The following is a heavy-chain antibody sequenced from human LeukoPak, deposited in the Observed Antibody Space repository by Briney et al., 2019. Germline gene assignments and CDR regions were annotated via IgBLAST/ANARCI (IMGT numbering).Heavy chain of an antibody. V-gene: IGHV3-7*01. CDR1: GFTFSSYS. CDR3: ARVPDIVAFFDY. J-gene: IGHJ4*02. Sequence: GGSLRLSCAASGFTFSSYSMNWVRQAPGKGLEWVANIKQDGSEKYYVDSVKGRFTISRDNAKNSLYLQMNSLRAEDTAVYYCARVPDIVAFFDYWGQGTLVTVSS. CDR2: IKQDGSEK. D-gene: IGHD5-12*01.